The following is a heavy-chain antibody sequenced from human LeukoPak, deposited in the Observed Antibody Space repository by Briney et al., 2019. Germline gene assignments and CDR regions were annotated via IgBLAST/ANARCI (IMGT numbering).Heavy chain of an antibody. CDR2: IYDSGST. V-gene: IGHV4-59*01. CDR1: GGSISNYY. Sequence: PSETLSLTCTVSGGSISNYYWSWIRQPPGKGLEWIGYIYDSGSTDYNPSLQSRVTISVDTSKNQFSLKLGYVTAADTAVYYCARPTTLPGGYYYYMDVWGKGTTVTVSS. D-gene: IGHD1-1*01. CDR3: ARPTTLPGGYYYYMDV. J-gene: IGHJ6*03.